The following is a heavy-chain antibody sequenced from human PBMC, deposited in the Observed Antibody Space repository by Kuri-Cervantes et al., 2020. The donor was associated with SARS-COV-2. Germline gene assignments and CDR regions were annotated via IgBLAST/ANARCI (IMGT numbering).Heavy chain of an antibody. Sequence: GESLKISCAASGFTFSSYAMHWVRQAPGKGLEWVAVISYDGSNKYYADSVKGRFTISRDNSKNTLYLQMNSLRAEDTAVYYCARAQSYGDYFRYAFEGHNDAFDIWGQGKRVTGSS. CDR1: GFTFSSYA. D-gene: IGHD4-17*01. J-gene: IGHJ3*02. V-gene: IGHV3-30*04. CDR2: ISYDGSNK. CDR3: ARAQSYGDYFRYAFEGHNDAFDI.